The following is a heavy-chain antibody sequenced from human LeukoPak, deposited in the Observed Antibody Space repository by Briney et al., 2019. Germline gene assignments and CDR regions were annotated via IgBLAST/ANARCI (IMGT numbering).Heavy chain of an antibody. CDR3: VRGGWYFDY. D-gene: IGHD6-19*01. Sequence: SETLSLTCAVYGGSFSGYYWSWIRQPPGKGLEWIGEINHSGSTNYNPSLKSRVTISVDTSKNQFSLKLSSVTAADTAVYYCVRGGWYFDYCGQGTLVTVSS. J-gene: IGHJ4*02. V-gene: IGHV4-34*01. CDR1: GGSFSGYY. CDR2: INHSGST.